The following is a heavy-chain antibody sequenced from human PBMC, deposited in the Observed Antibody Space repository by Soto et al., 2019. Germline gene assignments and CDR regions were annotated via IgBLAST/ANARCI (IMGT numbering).Heavy chain of an antibody. CDR2: ISRDSRSI. V-gene: IGHV3-9*01. D-gene: IGHD4-17*01. CDR3: VKDALTTVAYYFDY. Sequence: SLRLSCEVSGFRFYDYGMHCVLQSPGKFLEWIAGISRDSRSISYGASMKGRFTISRDNAKNSLYLQLNSLRADDTAFYYCVKDALTTVAYYFDYWGQGALVTVSS. CDR1: GFRFYDYG. J-gene: IGHJ4*02.